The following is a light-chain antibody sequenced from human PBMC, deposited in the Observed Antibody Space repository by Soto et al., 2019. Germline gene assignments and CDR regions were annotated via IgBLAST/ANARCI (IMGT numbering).Light chain of an antibody. CDR1: SSNIGAGYD. Sequence: QSVLTQPPSVSGAPGQRVTISCTGRSSNIGAGYDVHWYQQLPGTAPKLLIYGNSNRPSGVPDRFSGSKSGTSASLAITGLQAEDEADYYCQSYDSSLSGNVVFGGGTHLTVL. CDR3: QSYDSSLSGNVV. CDR2: GNS. J-gene: IGLJ2*01. V-gene: IGLV1-40*01.